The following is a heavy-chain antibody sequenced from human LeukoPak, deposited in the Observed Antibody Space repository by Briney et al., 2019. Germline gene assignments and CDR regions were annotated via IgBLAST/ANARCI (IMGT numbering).Heavy chain of an antibody. CDR1: GGSISSSSYY. V-gene: IGHV4-39*01. CDR3: ARVRYFDSSGYYYDFDP. J-gene: IGHJ5*02. D-gene: IGHD3-22*01. CDR2: IYYSGST. Sequence: TASETLSLTCTVSGGSISSSSYYWGWIRQPPGKGLEWIGSIYYSGSTYYNPSLKSRVTISVDTSKNQFSLKLSSVTAADTAVYYCARVRYFDSSGYYYDFDPWGQGTLVTVSS.